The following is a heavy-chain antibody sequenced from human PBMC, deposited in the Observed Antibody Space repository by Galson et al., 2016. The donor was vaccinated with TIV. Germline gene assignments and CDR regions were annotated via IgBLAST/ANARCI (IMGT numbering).Heavy chain of an antibody. CDR2: FIPLFGTA. D-gene: IGHD5-18*01. V-gene: IGHV1-69*13. CDR1: GYNFTSYY. J-gene: IGHJ6*02. Sequence: SVKVSCKASGYNFTSYYMHWVRQAPGQGLEWVGGFIPLFGTANYAQKFQGRVTISADESTSTLYMEVRSLRSEDTAVYYCAKDRNTAMDTYHYYYGMDVWGQGTTVIVSS. CDR3: AKDRNTAMDTYHYYYGMDV.